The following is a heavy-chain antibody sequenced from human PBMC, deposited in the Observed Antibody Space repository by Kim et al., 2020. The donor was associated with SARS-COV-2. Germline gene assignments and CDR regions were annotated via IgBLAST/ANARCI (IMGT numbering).Heavy chain of an antibody. CDR3: ARGRRELPH. D-gene: IGHD1-26*01. J-gene: IGHJ4*02. CDR1: GFTFADYA. Sequence: GGSLRLSCTPSGFTFADYALTWVRQAPGKGLEWVGCIRSNAYGGTTEYAPSVEGRFIISRDDSKSIAYLQLNSLKTEDTGVYYCARGRRELPHWGQGNLV. CDR2: IRSNAYGGTT. V-gene: IGHV3-49*04.